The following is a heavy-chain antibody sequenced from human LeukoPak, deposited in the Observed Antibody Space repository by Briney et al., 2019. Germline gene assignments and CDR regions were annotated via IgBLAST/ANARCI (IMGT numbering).Heavy chain of an antibody. J-gene: IGHJ4*02. V-gene: IGHV4-34*01. CDR2: INHSGST. D-gene: IGHD2-15*01. CDR1: GGSFSGYY. CDR3: ARLVAATPDDY. Sequence: SETLSLTCAVYGGSFSGYYWSWIRQPPGKGLEWIGEINHSGSTNYNPSLKSRVTISVDTSKNRFSLKLSSVTAADTAVYYCARLVAATPDDYWGQGTLVTVSS.